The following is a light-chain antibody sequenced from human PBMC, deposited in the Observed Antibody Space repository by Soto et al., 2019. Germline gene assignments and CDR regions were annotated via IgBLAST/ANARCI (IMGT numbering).Light chain of an antibody. V-gene: IGLV1-44*01. CDR1: SSNIGSNA. CDR2: TNH. CDR3: AAWDDSLIGYV. J-gene: IGLJ1*01. Sequence: QSALTQPPSASGTPGQRVTISCSGSSSNIGSNAVNWYQQLPGTAPKLLIYTNHKRPSGVPDRFSGSKSGTSASLAISGLQSEDEADYYCAAWDDSLIGYVFGTGTKLTVL.